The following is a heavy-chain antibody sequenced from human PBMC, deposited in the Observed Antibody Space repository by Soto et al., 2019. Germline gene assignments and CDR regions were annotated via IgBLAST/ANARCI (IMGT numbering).Heavy chain of an antibody. CDR3: ARGRRGRNYYHYGMDV. CDR2: IIPIFGTA. V-gene: IGHV1-69*13. CDR1: GGTFSSYA. J-gene: IGHJ6*02. Sequence: SVKVSCKASGGTFSSYAISWVRQAPGQGLEWMGGIIPIFGTANYAQKFQGRVTITADESTSTAYMELSSLRSEDTAVYYCARGRRGRNYYHYGMDVWGQGTTVTVSS.